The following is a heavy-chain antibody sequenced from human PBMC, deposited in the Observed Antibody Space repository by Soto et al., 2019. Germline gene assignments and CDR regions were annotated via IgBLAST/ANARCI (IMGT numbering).Heavy chain of an antibody. CDR2: MNPNSGNT. J-gene: IGHJ6*03. Sequence: GASVKVSCKASGYTFTSYDINWVRQATGQGLEWMGWMNPNSGNTGYAQKFQGRVTMTRNTSISTAYMELSSLRSEDTAVYYCAMNAGWSSSSWYGYYYYYMDVWGKGTTVTVSS. V-gene: IGHV1-8*01. CDR3: AMNAGWSSSSWYGYYYYYMDV. D-gene: IGHD6-13*01. CDR1: GYTFTSYD.